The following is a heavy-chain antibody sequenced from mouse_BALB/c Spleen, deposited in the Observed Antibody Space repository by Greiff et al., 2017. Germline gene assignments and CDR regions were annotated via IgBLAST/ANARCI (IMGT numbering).Heavy chain of an antibody. Sequence: QVQLKESGAELVRPGVSVKISCKGSGYTFTDYAMHWVKQSHAKSLEWIGVISTYYGDASYNQKFKGKATMTVDKSSSTAYMELARLTSEDSAIYYCARRGGPYDGYYDYAMDYWGQGTSVTVSS. D-gene: IGHD2-3*01. V-gene: IGHV1S137*01. CDR2: ISTYYGDA. CDR1: GYTFTDYA. J-gene: IGHJ4*01. CDR3: ARRGGPYDGYYDYAMDY.